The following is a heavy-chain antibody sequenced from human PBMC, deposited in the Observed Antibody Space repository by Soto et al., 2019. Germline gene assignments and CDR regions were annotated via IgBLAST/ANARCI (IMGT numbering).Heavy chain of an antibody. D-gene: IGHD6-19*01. V-gene: IGHV1-46*01. CDR3: ARDSFIFGESRSSSGRGWFDP. Sequence: ASVKVSCKASGYTFTSYYMHWVRQAPGQGLEWMGIINPSGGSTSYAQKFQGRVTMTRDTSTSTVYMELSSLRSEDTAVYYCARDSFIFGESRSSSGRGWFDPWGQGTLVTVSS. J-gene: IGHJ5*02. CDR2: INPSGGST. CDR1: GYTFTSYY.